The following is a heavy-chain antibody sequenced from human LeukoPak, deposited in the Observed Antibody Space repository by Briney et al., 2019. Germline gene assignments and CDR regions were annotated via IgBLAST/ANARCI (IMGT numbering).Heavy chain of an antibody. D-gene: IGHD5-24*01. J-gene: IGHJ4*02. V-gene: IGHV4-34*01. Sequence: SETLSLTCAVYGGSFSGYYWSWIRQPPGKGLEWIGEINHSGSTNYNPSLKSRVTISVDTSKNQFSLKLSSVTAADTAVYYCARWRWLQFFDYWGQGTLVTVS. CDR2: INHSGST. CDR1: GGSFSGYY. CDR3: ARWRWLQFFDY.